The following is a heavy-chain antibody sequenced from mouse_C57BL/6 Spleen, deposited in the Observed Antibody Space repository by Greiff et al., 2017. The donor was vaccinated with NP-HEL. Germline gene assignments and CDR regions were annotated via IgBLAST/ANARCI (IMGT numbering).Heavy chain of an antibody. V-gene: IGHV1-4*01. CDR1: GYTFTSYT. J-gene: IGHJ4*01. Sequence: VQLQQSGAELARPGASVKMSCKASGYTFTSYTMHWVKQRPGQGLEWIGYINPSSGYTKYNQKFKDKATLTADKSSSTAYMQLSSLTSEDSAVYYCARSLIYYDYDGYAMDYWGQGTSVTVSS. CDR2: INPSSGYT. CDR3: ARSLIYYDYDGYAMDY. D-gene: IGHD2-4*01.